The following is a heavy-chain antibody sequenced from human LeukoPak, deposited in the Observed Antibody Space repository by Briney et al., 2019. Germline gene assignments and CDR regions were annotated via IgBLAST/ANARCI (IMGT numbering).Heavy chain of an antibody. CDR2: ISSSSSYI. Sequence: GGSLRLSCAASGFTFSSYSMNWVRQAPGKGLEWVSYISSSSSYIYYADSVKGRFTISRDNAKNSLYLQMNSLRAEDTAVYYCARDRPNYDSSGYYIWGQGTLVTVSS. CDR1: GFTFSSYS. D-gene: IGHD3-22*01. CDR3: ARDRPNYDSSGYYI. V-gene: IGHV3-21*05. J-gene: IGHJ4*02.